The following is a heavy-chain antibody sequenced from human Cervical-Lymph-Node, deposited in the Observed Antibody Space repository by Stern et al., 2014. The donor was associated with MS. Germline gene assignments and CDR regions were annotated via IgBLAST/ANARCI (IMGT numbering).Heavy chain of an antibody. CDR1: GYTFTSYG. J-gene: IGHJ6*02. CDR3: ARDQDYDFWSGSHYYYGMDV. D-gene: IGHD3-3*01. V-gene: IGHV1-18*01. Sequence: QVQLVQSGAEVKKPGASVKVSCKASGYTFTSYGISWVRQAPGQGLEWMGWISAYHGNTNYAQKIQGRVTMTTDTSTSTAYMELRSLRSDDTAVYYCARDQDYDFWSGSHYYYGMDVWGQGTTVTVSS. CDR2: ISAYHGNT.